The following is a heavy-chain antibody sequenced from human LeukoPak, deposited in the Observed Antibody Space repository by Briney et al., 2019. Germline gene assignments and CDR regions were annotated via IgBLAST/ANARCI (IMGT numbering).Heavy chain of an antibody. CDR2: SEPSGST. CDR3: AGRRVLTGEPY. Sequence: SGTLSLTCAVSGASISSHTWCTGVRQPPRKGLEFVVVSEPSGSTIYSAALRGRVTISVDKSNNQLSLKLTSVTAADTAVYYCAGRRVLTGEPYCGQGSLCTVSS. D-gene: IGHD7-27*01. V-gene: IGHV4-4*02. CDR1: GASISSHTW. J-gene: IGHJ4*02.